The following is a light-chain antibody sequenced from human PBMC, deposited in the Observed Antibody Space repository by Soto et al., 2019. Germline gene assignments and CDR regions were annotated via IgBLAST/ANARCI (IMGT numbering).Light chain of an antibody. CDR1: QDISNY. CDR2: DAS. V-gene: IGKV1-33*01. Sequence: DIPMTQSPSSLSASVGDRVTITCQASQDISNYLNWYQQKPGKAPKLLIYDASNLETGVPSRFSGSGSGTDFIFTISSLQPEDIATYYCQQYDNLPITFGQGTRLEIK. CDR3: QQYDNLPIT. J-gene: IGKJ5*01.